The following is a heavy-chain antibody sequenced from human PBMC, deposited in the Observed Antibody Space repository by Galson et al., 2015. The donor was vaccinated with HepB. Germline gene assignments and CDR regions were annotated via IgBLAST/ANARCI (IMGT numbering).Heavy chain of an antibody. D-gene: IGHD3-22*01. CDR1: GFTFSSYG. V-gene: IGHV3-30*18. J-gene: IGHJ4*02. Sequence: SLRLSCAASGFTFSSYGMHWVRQAPGKGLEWVAVISYDGSNKYYADSVKGRFTISRDNSKNTLYLQMNSLRAEDTAVYYCAKADYYDSSGYYLFDYWGQGTLVTVSS. CDR3: AKADYYDSSGYYLFDY. CDR2: ISYDGSNK.